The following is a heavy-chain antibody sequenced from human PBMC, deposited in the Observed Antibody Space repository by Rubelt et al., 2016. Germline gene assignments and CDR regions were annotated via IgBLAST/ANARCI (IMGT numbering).Heavy chain of an antibody. J-gene: IGHJ3*02. CDR2: IIPIFGTA. V-gene: IGHV1-69*01. CDR3: ASDFLRWSGAFDI. D-gene: IGHD3-3*01. Sequence: QVQLVQSGAAVKKPGSSVKVSCKASGGTFSSYAISWVRQAPGQGLEWMGGIIPIFGTANYAQKLQGRVTITADESTSTACMELMSRRSEDAAVYYWASDFLRWSGAFDIWGQGTMVTVSS. CDR1: GGTFSSYA.